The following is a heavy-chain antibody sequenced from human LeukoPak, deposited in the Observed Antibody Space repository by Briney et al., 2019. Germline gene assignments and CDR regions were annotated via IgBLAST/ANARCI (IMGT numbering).Heavy chain of an antibody. CDR3: ASLPGGIRKEFDY. Sequence: SETLSLTCTVSGGSISSYYWSWIRQPPGKGLEWIGYIYYSGSTNYNPSLKSRVTISVDTSKNQFSLKLSSVTAADTAVYYCASLPGGIRKEFDYWGQGTLVTVSS. D-gene: IGHD1-26*01. V-gene: IGHV4-59*08. CDR1: GGSISSYY. CDR2: IYYSGST. J-gene: IGHJ4*02.